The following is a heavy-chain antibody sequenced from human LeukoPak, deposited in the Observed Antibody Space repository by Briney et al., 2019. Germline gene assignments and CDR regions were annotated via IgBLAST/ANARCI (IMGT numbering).Heavy chain of an antibody. CDR1: GYTFTGYY. Sequence: ASVKVSCKASGYTFTGYYMHWLRQAPGRGLEWMGWINPNSGGTNYAQKFQGRVTMTRDTSISTAYMELSRLRSDGTAVYYCASGYSSGWYYFDYWGQGTLVTVSS. J-gene: IGHJ4*02. V-gene: IGHV1-2*02. CDR3: ASGYSSGWYYFDY. CDR2: INPNSGGT. D-gene: IGHD6-19*01.